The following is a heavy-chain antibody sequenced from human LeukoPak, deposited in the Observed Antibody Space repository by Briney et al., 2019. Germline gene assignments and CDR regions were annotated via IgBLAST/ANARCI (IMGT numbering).Heavy chain of an antibody. V-gene: IGHV3-23*01. CDR3: ARSWYFDL. CDR1: GFPFSSSV. J-gene: IGHJ2*01. CDR2: TTGSGATT. Sequence: PGGPLTLPCTASGFPFSSSVLPWARSAPRKGLEWVTTTTGSGATTDYADSVKGRFTISRDNSKSTLSLQMNSLRAEDTAVYYCARSWYFDLWGRGTLVTVSS.